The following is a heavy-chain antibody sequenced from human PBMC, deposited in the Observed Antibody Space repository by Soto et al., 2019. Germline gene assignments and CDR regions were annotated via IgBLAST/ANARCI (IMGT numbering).Heavy chain of an antibody. CDR1: GGSISMYY. CDR3: ARDEGDGYNYY. D-gene: IGHD5-12*01. Sequence: SETLSLTCTVSGGSISMYYWSWIRQPPGKGLEWIGYIYYSGSTNYNPSLKSRVTISVDTSKNQFSLKLSSVTAADTAVYYCARDEGDGYNYYWGQGTLVTVSS. J-gene: IGHJ4*02. V-gene: IGHV4-59*01. CDR2: IYYSGST.